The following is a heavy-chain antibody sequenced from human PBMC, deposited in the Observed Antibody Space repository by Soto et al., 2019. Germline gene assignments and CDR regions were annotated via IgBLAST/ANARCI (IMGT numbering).Heavy chain of an antibody. CDR1: GYTFTSYG. CDR2: ISAYNGNT. Sequence: ASVKVSCKASGYTFTSYGISWVRQAPGQGLEWMGWISAYNGNTNYAQRLQGRVTMTTDTSTSTAYMELRSLRSDDTAVYYWASDYDGDYVDYWGQGTLVTVSS. J-gene: IGHJ4*02. D-gene: IGHD3-16*01. V-gene: IGHV1-18*01. CDR3: ASDYDGDYVDY.